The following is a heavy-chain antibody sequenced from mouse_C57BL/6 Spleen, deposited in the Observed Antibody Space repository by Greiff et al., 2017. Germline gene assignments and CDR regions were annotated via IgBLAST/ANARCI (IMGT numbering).Heavy chain of an antibody. CDR2: IYPRSGNT. D-gene: IGHD1-1*01. CDR3: ARRGTTVVATEDYAMDY. Sequence: QVHVKQSGAELARPGASVKLSCKASGYTFTSYGISWVKQRTGQGLEWIGEIYPRSGNTYYNEKFKGKATLTADKSSSTAYMELRSLTSEDSAVYFCARRGTTVVATEDYAMDYWGQGTSVTVSS. V-gene: IGHV1-81*01. J-gene: IGHJ4*01. CDR1: GYTFTSYG.